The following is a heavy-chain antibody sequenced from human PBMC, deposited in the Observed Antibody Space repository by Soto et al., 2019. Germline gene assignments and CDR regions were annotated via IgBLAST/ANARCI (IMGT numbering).Heavy chain of an antibody. V-gene: IGHV1-18*01. J-gene: IGHJ6*02. D-gene: IGHD5-18*01. CDR3: ARCIQQDYYYGMDV. Sequence: QAQLVQSGAEVKKPGASVKVSCKASGYTFYSHSISWVRQAPGQGLEWMGRISADNGNTKYAQKFRGRVIMTTDTSTSTVYMELRNLRSDDTAVYYCARCIQQDYYYGMDVWGQGTTVTVSS. CDR2: ISADNGNT. CDR1: GYTFYSHS.